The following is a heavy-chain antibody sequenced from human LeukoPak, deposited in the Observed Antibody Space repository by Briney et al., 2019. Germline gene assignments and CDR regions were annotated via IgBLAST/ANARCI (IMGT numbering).Heavy chain of an antibody. CDR2: ISYDGSNK. CDR1: GFTFSSYG. J-gene: IGHJ4*02. CDR3: AKDSTVTAFDY. V-gene: IGHV3-30*18. D-gene: IGHD4-17*01. Sequence: GGSLRLSCAASGFTFSSYGMHWVRQAPGKGLEWVAVISYDGSNKYYADSVKGRFTISGDNSKNTLYLQMNSLRAEDTAVYYCAKDSTVTAFDYWGQGTLVTVSS.